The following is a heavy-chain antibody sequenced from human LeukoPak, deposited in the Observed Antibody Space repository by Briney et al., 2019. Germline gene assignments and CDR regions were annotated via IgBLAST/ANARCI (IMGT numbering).Heavy chain of an antibody. CDR2: INPSGGST. V-gene: IGHV1-46*01. J-gene: IGHJ6*02. CDR3: ARDITMVRGVSKTSREIYGMDV. Sequence: ASVKVSCKASGYTFTSYYMHWVRQAPGQGLEWMGIINPSGGSTSYAQKFQGRVTMTRDTSTSTVYMELCSLRSEDTAVYYCARDITMVRGVSKTSREIYGMDVWGQGTTVTVSS. CDR1: GYTFTSYY. D-gene: IGHD3-10*01.